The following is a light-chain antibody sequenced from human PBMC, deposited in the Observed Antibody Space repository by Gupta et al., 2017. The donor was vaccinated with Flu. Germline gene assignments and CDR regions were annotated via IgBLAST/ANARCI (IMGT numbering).Light chain of an antibody. CDR2: GAS. CDR1: QNVGIN. Sequence: DTVMTQSPASLSVSPGERATLSCRASQNVGINVAWFQQIPGQAPRLLFYGASTRATGIPDRFSGSGSGTEFTLTIASLQSEDFAVYHCQQDKNCPITFGRGTKVEIK. J-gene: IGKJ4*01. CDR3: QQDKNCPIT. V-gene: IGKV3-15*01.